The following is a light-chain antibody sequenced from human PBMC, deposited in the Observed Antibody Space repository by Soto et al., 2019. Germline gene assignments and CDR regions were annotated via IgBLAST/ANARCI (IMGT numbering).Light chain of an antibody. CDR2: ATS. CDR3: QQCYSTPHLS. CDR1: QSIRGF. Sequence: DIQMTQPPSSLSASVGDRVSITCRASQSIRGFLNWYQQKPGKAPELLIYATSILNSGVPSRFSGSASAGQVRLTISSLQPEDFAKYYRQQCYSTPHLSFGGGTKVDIK. J-gene: IGKJ4*01. V-gene: IGKV1-39*01.